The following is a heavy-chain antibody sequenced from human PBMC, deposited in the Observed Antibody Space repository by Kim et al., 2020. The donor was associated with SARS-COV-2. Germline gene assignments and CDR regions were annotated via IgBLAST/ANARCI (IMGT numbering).Heavy chain of an antibody. CDR1: GFTFSSYS. CDR2: ISSSSSYI. V-gene: IGHV3-21*01. CDR3: ARAPADKQWLVRYYYYGMDV. J-gene: IGHJ6*02. D-gene: IGHD6-19*01. Sequence: GGSLRLSCAASGFTFSSYSMNWVRQAPGKGLEWVSSISSSSSYIYYADSVKGRFTISRDNAKNSLYLQMNSLRAEDTAVYYCARAPADKQWLVRYYYYGMDVWGQGTTVTVSS.